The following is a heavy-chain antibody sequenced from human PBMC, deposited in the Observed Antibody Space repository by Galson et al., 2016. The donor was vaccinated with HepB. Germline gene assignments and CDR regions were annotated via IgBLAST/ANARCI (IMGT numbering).Heavy chain of an antibody. CDR1: GFTFSSCA. J-gene: IGHJ4*02. Sequence: SLRLSCAASGFTFSSCAMSWVRQAPGKGLEWVSAISGSGGSIYYADSVKDRFTISRDNSKNTLYLQMNSLRAGDTAVYYCAKDEGGDYDEAVPPRWWGQGTLVTVSS. CDR3: AKDEGGDYDEAVPPRW. CDR2: ISGSGGSI. D-gene: IGHD4-17*01. V-gene: IGHV3-23*01.